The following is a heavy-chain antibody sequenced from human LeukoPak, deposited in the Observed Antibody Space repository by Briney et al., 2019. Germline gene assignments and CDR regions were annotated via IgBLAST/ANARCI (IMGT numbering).Heavy chain of an antibody. CDR2: ISYDGSNK. J-gene: IGHJ3*02. CDR1: GFTFSSYA. Sequence: PGGSLRLSCAASGFTFSSYAMHWVRQAPGKGLEWVAVISYDGSNKYYADSVKGRFTISRDNSKSTLYLQMNSLRAEDTAVYYCARAGDADAFDIWGQGTMVTVSS. V-gene: IGHV3-30*04. CDR3: ARAGDADAFDI. D-gene: IGHD3-10*01.